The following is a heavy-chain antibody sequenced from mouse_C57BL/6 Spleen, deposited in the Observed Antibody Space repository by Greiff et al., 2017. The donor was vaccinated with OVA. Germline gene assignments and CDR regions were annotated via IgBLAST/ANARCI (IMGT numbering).Heavy chain of an antibody. D-gene: IGHD1-1*01. CDR2: IDPENGDT. CDR1: GFNIKDDY. V-gene: IGHV14-4*01. Sequence: EVQLQQSGAELVRPGASVKLSCTASGFNIKDDYMHWVKQRPEQGLEWIGWIDPENGDTAYASKFQGKATITADTSSNTAYLQLSSLTSEDTSVYYCITRGSSYYAMDYWGQGTSVTVSS. J-gene: IGHJ4*01. CDR3: ITRGSSYYAMDY.